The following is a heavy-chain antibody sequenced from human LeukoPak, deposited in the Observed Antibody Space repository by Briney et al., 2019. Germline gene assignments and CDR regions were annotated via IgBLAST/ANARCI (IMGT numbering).Heavy chain of an antibody. D-gene: IGHD3-22*01. Sequence: GGSLRLSCAASGFTFSSYGMHWVRQAPGKGLEWVAVIWYDGSNKYYADSVKGRFTISRDNSKDTLYLQMNSLRAEDTAVYYCARGGSSGYYYLGFDYWGQGTLVTVSS. CDR2: IWYDGSNK. J-gene: IGHJ4*02. V-gene: IGHV3-33*01. CDR1: GFTFSSYG. CDR3: ARGGSSGYYYLGFDY.